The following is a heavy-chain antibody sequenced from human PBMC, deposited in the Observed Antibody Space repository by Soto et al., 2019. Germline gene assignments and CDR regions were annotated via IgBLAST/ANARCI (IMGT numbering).Heavy chain of an antibody. CDR2: IKSKPDGETT. J-gene: IGHJ4*02. V-gene: IGHV3-15*07. CDR3: NTYYDFGGSHTPL. D-gene: IGHD3-3*01. Sequence: HLVESGGGLVKPGRALALSGAGSGFAFTNVWLHWFRQAPGKGLECVGRIKSKPDGETTDYAAPVKGRFAISRDDSTNPLYLQMNSLPTVHSGLYYCNTYYDFGGSHTPLWGQGTLVTVSS. CDR1: GFAFTNVW.